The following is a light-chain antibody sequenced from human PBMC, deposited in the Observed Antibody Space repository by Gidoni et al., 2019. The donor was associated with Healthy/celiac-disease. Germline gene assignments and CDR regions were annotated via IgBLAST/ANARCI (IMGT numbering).Light chain of an antibody. CDR1: NIGSKS. J-gene: IGLJ3*02. CDR3: QVWDSSSDLWV. Sequence: SYVLTQPPPVSVAPGQTARITCGGNNIGSKSVHWYQQKPGQAPVLVVYDDSDRPSGIPGRFSGSNSGNTATLTISRVEAGDEDDYYCQVWDSSSDLWVFGGGTKLTVL. V-gene: IGLV3-21*02. CDR2: DDS.